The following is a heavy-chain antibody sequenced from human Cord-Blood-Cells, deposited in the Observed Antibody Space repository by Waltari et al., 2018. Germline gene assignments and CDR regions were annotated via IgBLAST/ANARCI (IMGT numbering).Heavy chain of an antibody. CDR2: IYYSGST. Sequence: LGESGPGLVKPSETLSLTCTVPGCSISSSSYSWGWIRQPPGKGLEWIGSIYYSGSTYYNPSLKSRVTISVDTSKNQFSLKLSSVTAADTAVYYCASLNWGDFDYWGQGTLVTVSS. CDR3: ASLNWGDFDY. V-gene: IGHV4-39*01. CDR1: GCSISSSSYS. J-gene: IGHJ4*02. D-gene: IGHD7-27*01.